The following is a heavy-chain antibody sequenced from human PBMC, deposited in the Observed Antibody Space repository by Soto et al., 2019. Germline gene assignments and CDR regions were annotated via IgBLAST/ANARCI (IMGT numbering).Heavy chain of an antibody. CDR1: GFTFGNYG. J-gene: IGHJ4*02. Sequence: GGSLRLSCAASGFTFGNYGMHWVRQAAGEGLEWVALISFDGSHKYYADSVKGRFTVSRDNSNNTLFLQMNSLRAEDTAVYFCAKDFSANSPEYWGLGTLVTVS. CDR3: AKDFSANSPEY. V-gene: IGHV3-30*18. CDR2: ISFDGSHK. D-gene: IGHD1-26*01.